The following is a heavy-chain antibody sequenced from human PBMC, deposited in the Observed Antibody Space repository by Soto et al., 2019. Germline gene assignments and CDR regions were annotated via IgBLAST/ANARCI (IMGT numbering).Heavy chain of an antibody. V-gene: IGHV3-33*01. CDR2: IWYDESNI. Sequence: PGGSLRLSCAASGFTFSSYGMHWVRQAPGKGLDWVAVIWYDESNIYYADSVKGRFTISRDNSKNTLFLQMNSLRAEDTAVYYCARDDIPGIGVAIYGMDVWGQGTTVTVSS. CDR1: GFTFSSYG. J-gene: IGHJ6*02. CDR3: ARDDIPGIGVAIYGMDV. D-gene: IGHD6-19*01.